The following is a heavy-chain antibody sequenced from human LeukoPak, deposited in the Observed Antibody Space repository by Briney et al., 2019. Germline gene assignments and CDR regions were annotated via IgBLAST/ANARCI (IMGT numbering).Heavy chain of an antibody. V-gene: IGHV3-74*01. D-gene: IGHD3-16*01. CDR2: IKTDGRTT. CDR3: TTGPSYGYEW. CDR1: GMTFSNHW. J-gene: IGHJ4*02. Sequence: GGSLRLSCAASGMTFSNHWMHWVRQAPGKGLVWVSPIKTDGRTTIYADSVKGRFIIPRDNGKSTLYLQMNSLRAEDTAIYYCTTGPSYGYEWWGQGTVVTVSS.